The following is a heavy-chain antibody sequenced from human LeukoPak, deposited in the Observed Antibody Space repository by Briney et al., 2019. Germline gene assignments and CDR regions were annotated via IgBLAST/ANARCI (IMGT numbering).Heavy chain of an antibody. CDR1: GYTFTSSG. V-gene: IGHV1-18*01. CDR3: AEDGIRDFDWPLYGMDV. D-gene: IGHD3-9*01. Sequence: GASVKVSCKASGYTFTSSGISWLRQAPGQGLEWMEWLSAYNGNTNYAQKLQGRVTMTTDTSTSTAYMELRSLRSDDTVLFFQAEDGIRDFDWPLYGMDVWGQGTTVTVSS. CDR2: LSAYNGNT. J-gene: IGHJ6*02.